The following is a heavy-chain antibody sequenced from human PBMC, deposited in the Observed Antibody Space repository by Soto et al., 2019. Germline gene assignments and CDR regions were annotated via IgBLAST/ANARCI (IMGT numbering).Heavy chain of an antibody. CDR1: GGSIDSYC. CDR3: ARHRRTTVAKFYFDN. V-gene: IGHV4-59*08. D-gene: IGHD4-4*01. J-gene: IGHJ4*02. Sequence: SETLSLTCTVSGGSIDSYCWSWIRQPPGKGLEWIAYIFDSGNANYNPSLKSRVTISVDTSKNQFSLKLASVTAADTAVYYCARHRRTTVAKFYFDNWGQGALVTVSS. CDR2: IFDSGNA.